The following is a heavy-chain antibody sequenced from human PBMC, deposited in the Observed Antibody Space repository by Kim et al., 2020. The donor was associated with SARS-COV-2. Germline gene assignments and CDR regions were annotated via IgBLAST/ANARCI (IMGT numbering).Heavy chain of an antibody. J-gene: IGHJ2*01. CDR2: ISYDGSNK. CDR1: GFTFSSYG. CDR3: ARYDYGDYWYFDL. Sequence: GGSLRLSCAASGFTFSSYGMHWVRQAPGKGLEWVAVISYDGSNKYYADSVKGRFTISRDNSKNTLYLQMNSLRAEDTAVYYCARYDYGDYWYFDLWGRGTLVTVSS. V-gene: IGHV3-30*03. D-gene: IGHD4-17*01.